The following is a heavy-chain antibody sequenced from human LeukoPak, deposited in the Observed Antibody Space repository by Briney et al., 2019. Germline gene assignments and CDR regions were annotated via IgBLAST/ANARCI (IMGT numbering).Heavy chain of an antibody. V-gene: IGHV1-2*02. Sequence: GASVKVSCKASGYTFTGYYMHWVRQAPGQGLEWRGWIKPNSGGTNYAQKFQGRVTMTRDTSISTAYMELSRLRSDDTAVYYCARGWIQLWSDLDYWGQGTLVTASS. J-gene: IGHJ4*02. D-gene: IGHD5-18*01. CDR1: GYTFTGYY. CDR3: ARGWIQLWSDLDY. CDR2: IKPNSGGT.